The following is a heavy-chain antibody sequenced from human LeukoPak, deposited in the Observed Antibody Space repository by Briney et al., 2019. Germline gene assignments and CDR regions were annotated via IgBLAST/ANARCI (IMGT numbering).Heavy chain of an antibody. CDR1: GRSFSNYY. D-gene: IGHD1-26*01. Sequence: SETLSLTCAVYGRSFSNYYWNWIRQPPGKGLEWIGEMHHSGSANYNPSLKSRVTLSVDTSKNQFSLKLTSVTAADTAMYYCARPSAPWYSRDAFDIWAQGTMVTVSS. CDR3: ARPSAPWYSRDAFDI. V-gene: IGHV4-34*01. CDR2: MHHSGSA. J-gene: IGHJ3*02.